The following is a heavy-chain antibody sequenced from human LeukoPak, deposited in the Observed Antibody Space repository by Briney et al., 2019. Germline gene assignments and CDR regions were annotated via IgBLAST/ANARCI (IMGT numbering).Heavy chain of an antibody. Sequence: GGSLRLSCAASGLSFSSFAMSWVRQGPARGLEWVSSIRGNGDTFYADSVKGRFTLYSDSSRNTVYFQLNNLRVEDTAIYYCAKASWVSTTDAVRWGQGTLVTVSS. CDR1: GLSFSSFA. V-gene: IGHV3-23*01. J-gene: IGHJ4*02. CDR2: IRGNGDT. CDR3: AKASWVSTTDAVR. D-gene: IGHD1-14*01.